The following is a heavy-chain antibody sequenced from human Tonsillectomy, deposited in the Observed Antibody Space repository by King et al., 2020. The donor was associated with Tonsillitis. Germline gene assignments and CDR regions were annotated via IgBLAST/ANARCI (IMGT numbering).Heavy chain of an antibody. D-gene: IGHD4-11*01. Sequence: EVQLVESGGGLVQPGGSLRLSCAASGFTFSSYDMHWVRQATGKGLEWVSAIDTIGDPYYPGSVKGRFAISRENAKNSLYLQMNSLRARDTAVYYCARLSHSYWYFDLWGRGTLVTVSS. CDR3: ARLSHSYWYFDL. CDR1: GFTFSSYD. CDR2: IDTIGDP. V-gene: IGHV3-13*05. J-gene: IGHJ2*01.